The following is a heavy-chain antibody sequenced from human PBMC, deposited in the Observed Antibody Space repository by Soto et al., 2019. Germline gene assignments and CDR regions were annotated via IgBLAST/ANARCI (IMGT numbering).Heavy chain of an antibody. D-gene: IGHD5-12*01. V-gene: IGHV1-18*01. J-gene: IGHJ6*02. CDR2: ISTYNGDT. CDR1: GYTFTRSG. CDR3: AREGVAPYYYYGMGV. Sequence: ASVKVSCKASGYTFTRSGISWVRQAPRQGLEWMGWISTYNGDTNYAQTFQGRVTMTTDTSTSTVHMEVRSLRSDDTAVYYCAREGVAPYYYYGMGVWGQGTPVTVSS.